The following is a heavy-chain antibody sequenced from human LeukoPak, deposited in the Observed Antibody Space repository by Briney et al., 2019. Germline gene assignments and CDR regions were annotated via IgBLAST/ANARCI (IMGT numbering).Heavy chain of an antibody. CDR3: ARETYDDDSSGYYDY. Sequence: PGGSLRLSCAASGFTFSSYWMSWVRQAPGKGLEWVANIKQDGSEKYYVDSVKGRFTISRDNAKNSLYLQMNSLRAEDTAVYYCARETYDDDSSGYYDYWGQGTLVTVSS. D-gene: IGHD3-22*01. V-gene: IGHV3-7*01. CDR2: IKQDGSEK. J-gene: IGHJ4*02. CDR1: GFTFSSYW.